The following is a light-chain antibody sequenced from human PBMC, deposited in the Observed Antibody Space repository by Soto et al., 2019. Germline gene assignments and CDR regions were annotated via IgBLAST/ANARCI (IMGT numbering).Light chain of an antibody. CDR2: DIS. Sequence: AVRLTQSPSSLSASVGDTVTITCRSSQGFTSGLAWYQLKPGRPPKVLISDISSLPSGVPSRFSGRGSGTDFTLTINDLQPEDFATYYCQLFDGYPPTFGGGTKVEIQ. J-gene: IGKJ4*02. CDR3: QLFDGYPPT. V-gene: IGKV1-13*02. CDR1: QGFTSG.